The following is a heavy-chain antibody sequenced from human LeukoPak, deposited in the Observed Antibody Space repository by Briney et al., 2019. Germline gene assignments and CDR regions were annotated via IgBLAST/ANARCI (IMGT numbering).Heavy chain of an antibody. V-gene: IGHV4-34*01. CDR3: ARGYSYGFYYYYGMDV. CDR2: INHSGST. D-gene: IGHD5-18*01. Sequence: SETLSLTCAVYGGSFSGYYWSWIRQPPGKGLEWIGEINHSGSTNYNPSLKSRVAISVDTSKNQFSLKLSSVTAADTAVYYCARGYSYGFYYYYGMDVWGQGTTVTVSS. CDR1: GGSFSGYY. J-gene: IGHJ6*02.